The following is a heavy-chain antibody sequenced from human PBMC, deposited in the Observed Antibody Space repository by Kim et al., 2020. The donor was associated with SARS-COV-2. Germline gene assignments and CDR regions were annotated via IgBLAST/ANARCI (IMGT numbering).Heavy chain of an antibody. V-gene: IGHV3-74*01. CDR2: ST. CDR3: ARGYGSGTNY. D-gene: IGHD3-10*01. Sequence: STGYADSVKGRLTISRDNAKNTLYLQMNSLRLEDTAVYYCARGYGSGTNYWGQGTLVTVST. J-gene: IGHJ4*02.